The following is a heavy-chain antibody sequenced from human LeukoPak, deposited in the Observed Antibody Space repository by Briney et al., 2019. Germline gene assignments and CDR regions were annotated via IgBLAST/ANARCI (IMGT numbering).Heavy chain of an antibody. CDR2: ISVSADST. J-gene: IGHJ6*02. V-gene: IGHV3-23*01. Sequence: PGGSLRLSCAASGFTFSNYALSWVRQAPGKGLEWVSAISVSADSTYYADSVKGRFTISRDNSKNTLFLRMNSLRAEDTAVYYLSNLKNPTRPYYGMEVWGQGTTVTVSS. CDR3: SNLKNPTRPYYGMEV. CDR1: GFTFSNYA.